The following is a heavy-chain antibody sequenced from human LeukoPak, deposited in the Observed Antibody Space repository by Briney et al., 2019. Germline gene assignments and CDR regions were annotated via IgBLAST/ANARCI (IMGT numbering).Heavy chain of an antibody. CDR2: ISYDGSNK. Sequence: GGSLRLSCAASGFTFSSYGMHWVRQAPGKGLEWVAVISYDGSNKLYADSVKGRFTISRDNSKNTLFVQMNSLRAEDTAVYYCAKDLFADSGGLAGFDIWGQGTMVTVSS. D-gene: IGHD2-15*01. J-gene: IGHJ3*02. CDR1: GFTFSSYG. CDR3: AKDLFADSGGLAGFDI. V-gene: IGHV3-30*18.